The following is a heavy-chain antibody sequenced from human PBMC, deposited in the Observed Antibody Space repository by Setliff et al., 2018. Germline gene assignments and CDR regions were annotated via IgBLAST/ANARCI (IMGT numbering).Heavy chain of an antibody. V-gene: IGHV4-4*08. CDR3: ASHLRYEYNWFDP. Sequence: SETLSLTCTVSGGAISNYYWSWIRQPPGKGLEWIGYSSTSGCTNCNPSLESRVTISVDTSKNQFSLKLTSVTAADTALYYCASHLRYEYNWFDPWGQGTLVTVSS. CDR2: SSTSGCT. D-gene: IGHD2-15*01. CDR1: GGAISNYY. J-gene: IGHJ5*02.